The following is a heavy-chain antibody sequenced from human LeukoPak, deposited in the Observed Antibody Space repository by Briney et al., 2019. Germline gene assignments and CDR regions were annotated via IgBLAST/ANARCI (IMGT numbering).Heavy chain of an antibody. D-gene: IGHD3-10*01. CDR3: ARASSGFYYYSGMDV. J-gene: IGHJ6*04. V-gene: IGHV4-34*01. CDR2: INHSGST. CDR1: GGSFSGYY. Sequence: SETLSLTCAVYGGSFSGYYWSWIRQPPGKGLEWIGEINHSGSTNYNPSLKSRVTISVDTSKNQFSLKLSSVTAADTAVYYCARASSGFYYYSGMDVWGKGTTVTVSS.